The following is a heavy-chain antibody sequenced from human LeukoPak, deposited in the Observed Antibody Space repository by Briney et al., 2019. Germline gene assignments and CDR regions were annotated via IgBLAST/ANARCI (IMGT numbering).Heavy chain of an antibody. D-gene: IGHD1-26*01. J-gene: IGHJ4*02. Sequence: SETLSLTCAVYGGSFSAYYWSWIRQPPGKGLEWIGEINHSGSTNYNPSLESRVTISVDTSKNQFSLKLSSVTAADTAVYYCAREPVVGPPDYWGQGTLVTVSS. CDR3: AREPVVGPPDY. CDR2: INHSGST. V-gene: IGHV4-34*01. CDR1: GGSFSAYY.